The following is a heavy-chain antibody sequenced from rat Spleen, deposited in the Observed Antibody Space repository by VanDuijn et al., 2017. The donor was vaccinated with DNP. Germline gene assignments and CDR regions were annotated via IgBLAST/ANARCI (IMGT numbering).Heavy chain of an antibody. V-gene: IGHV5S23*01. J-gene: IGHJ3*01. CDR1: GFTFSNYG. Sequence: EVQLVESGGGLVQPGRSLKLSCAASGFTFSNYGMAWVRQAPKKGLEWVATISTSGSRAYYPDSVKGRFTISRDDAKSSLYLQMNSLRSEDTATYYCSRIDITIAAISAAFTYWGQGTLVTVSS. CDR2: ISTSGSRA. D-gene: IGHD1-2*01. CDR3: SRIDITIAAISAAFTY.